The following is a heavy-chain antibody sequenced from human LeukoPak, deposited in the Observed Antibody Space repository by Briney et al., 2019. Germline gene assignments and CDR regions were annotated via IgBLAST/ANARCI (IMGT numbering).Heavy chain of an antibody. V-gene: IGHV3-23*01. CDR3: ARVSSYYDSSGYFNWFDP. D-gene: IGHD3-22*01. Sequence: GGSLRLSCAASGFIFSSYAMSWVRQAPGKGLEWVSTISGSGGSTYYADSVKGRFTISRDNAKNTLYLQMNSLRAEDTAVYYCARVSSYYDSSGYFNWFDPWGQGTLVTVSS. CDR2: ISGSGGST. CDR1: GFIFSSYA. J-gene: IGHJ5*02.